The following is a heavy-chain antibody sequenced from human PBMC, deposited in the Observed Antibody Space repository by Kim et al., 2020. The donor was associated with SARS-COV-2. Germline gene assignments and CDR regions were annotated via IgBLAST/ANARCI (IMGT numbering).Heavy chain of an antibody. CDR2: ISYDGSNK. CDR3: ARDPAWPSRAPVAFAF. V-gene: IGHV3-30*04. J-gene: IGHJ3*01. CDR1: GFTFSSYA. Sequence: GGSLRLSCAASGFTFSSYAMHWVRHAPGTGLEWVAVISYDGSNKYYADSVMGRFTISRDNSKNTLYLQMNSLRAQDTAVYYCARDPAWPSRAPVAFAFWG.